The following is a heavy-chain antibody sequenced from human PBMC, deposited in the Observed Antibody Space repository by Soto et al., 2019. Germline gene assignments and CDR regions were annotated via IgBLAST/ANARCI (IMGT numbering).Heavy chain of an antibody. CDR1: GFTFDDYA. CDR3: AASRGFDSSGYSGYYYGMDV. CDR2: ITWNSDEI. V-gene: IGHV3-9*01. D-gene: IGHD3-22*01. Sequence: EVQLVESGGGLVQPGRSLRLSCAASGFTFDDYAMHWVRQRPGRGLAWVSGITWNSDEIGYPDSVKGRFSISRDNAKKYLYLQMNSLRPDDTALYYCAASRGFDSSGYSGYYYGMDVWGQGTTVTVSS. J-gene: IGHJ6*02.